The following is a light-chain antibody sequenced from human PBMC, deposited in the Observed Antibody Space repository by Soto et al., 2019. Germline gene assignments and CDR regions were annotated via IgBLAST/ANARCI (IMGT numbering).Light chain of an antibody. Sequence: QCLLTQTPSASGSPGQSFTVSCTGTISDVGLYDYASWYQQHPGKAPQLMIYAVSNRPSGVSNRFSASKSGNTASLFISGLQDEDEADYYCSSYTSDSSYVFGSGTKVTV. V-gene: IGLV2-14*01. CDR3: SSYTSDSSYV. CDR1: ISDVGLYDY. J-gene: IGLJ1*01. CDR2: AVS.